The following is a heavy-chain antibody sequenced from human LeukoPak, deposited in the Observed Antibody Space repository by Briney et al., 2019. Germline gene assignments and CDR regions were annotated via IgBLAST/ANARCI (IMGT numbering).Heavy chain of an antibody. CDR3: ATVTKVDFDF. CDR2: VSVEGIGR. D-gene: IGHD4-11*01. V-gene: IGHV3-30*02. Sequence: GGSLRLSCAASGFTFSSYGMPWVRQAPGKGLEWVASVSVEGIGRYFPGSVEGRFTISRDNSKNTVYLQMNNVRPEDTAVYFCATVTKVDFDFWGQGTLVSVSS. J-gene: IGHJ5*01. CDR1: GFTFSSYG.